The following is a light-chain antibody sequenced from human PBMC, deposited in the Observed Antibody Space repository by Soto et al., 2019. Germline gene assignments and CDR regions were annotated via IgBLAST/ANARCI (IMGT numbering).Light chain of an antibody. CDR2: AAS. CDR3: QQAYSFPIT. Sequence: DIQVTQSPSSESASVGDRVTITCRASQDIAAYLAWYQHKPGRAPELLIHAASSLQSGVPSRFSGSGSGTDFTLTINSLQPEDFATYYCQQAYSFPITFGQGTRLEI. V-gene: IGKV1D-12*01. J-gene: IGKJ5*01. CDR1: QDIAAY.